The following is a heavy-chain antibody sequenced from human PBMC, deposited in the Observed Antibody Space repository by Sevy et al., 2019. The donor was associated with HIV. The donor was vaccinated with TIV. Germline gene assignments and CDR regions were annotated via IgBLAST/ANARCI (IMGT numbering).Heavy chain of an antibody. CDR2: ISYDGNNK. D-gene: IGHD1-26*01. Sequence: GGSLRLSCAASGFTFSSYVIHWVRQTPGKGLEWVAVISYDGNNKYYADSVKGRFTVSRDNSKNTLYAQMNSLRAEDTAVYYCAKDHSYWSEGGFLHHWGQGTLVTVSS. CDR1: GFTFSSYV. CDR3: AKDHSYWSEGGFLHH. J-gene: IGHJ1*01. V-gene: IGHV3-30*18.